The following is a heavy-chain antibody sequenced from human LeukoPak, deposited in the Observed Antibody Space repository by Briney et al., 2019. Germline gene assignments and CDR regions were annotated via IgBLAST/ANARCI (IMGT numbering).Heavy chain of an antibody. CDR1: GFTFSSYA. D-gene: IGHD3-3*01. CDR3: AKRWSHPSYFFGF. J-gene: IGHJ4*02. CDR2: IVGGGGSS. Sequence: GGSLRLSCAASGFTFSSYAMSWVRQAPGKGLEWVSGIVGGGGSSYYADSVKGRFTISRDNSKNTLYLQMNSLRAEDTAVYYCAKRWSHPSYFFGFWGQGTLVTVSS. V-gene: IGHV3-23*01.